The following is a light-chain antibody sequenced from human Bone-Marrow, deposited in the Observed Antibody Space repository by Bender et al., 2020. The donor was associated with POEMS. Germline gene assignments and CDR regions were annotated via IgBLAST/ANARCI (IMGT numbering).Light chain of an antibody. CDR1: SSNIGGGYD. V-gene: IGLV1-40*01. J-gene: IGLJ3*02. Sequence: QSVLTQPPSVSGAPGQRVSISCTGSSSNIGGGYDVNWYQQVPGAAPKLLLYGTTNRSSGVPDRFSGSKSGNSVSLAITGLQSEDEADYYCSSHTSSRTWVFGGGTKLTVL. CDR3: SSHTSSRTWV. CDR2: GTT.